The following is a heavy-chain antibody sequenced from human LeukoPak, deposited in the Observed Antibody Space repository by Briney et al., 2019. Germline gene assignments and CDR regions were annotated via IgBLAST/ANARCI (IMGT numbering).Heavy chain of an antibody. CDR3: AKPRPDYYDFWSGYIGGGDY. Sequence: GGSLRLSCAASGFTFSSYGMHWVRQAPGKGLEGVAFIRYDGSDKYSAQTVKGRFTISRDNSKNPLYLQINSLRAGDTAGYYCAKPRPDYYDFWSGYIGGGDYWGQGTLVTVSS. CDR2: IRYDGSDK. CDR1: GFTFSSYG. J-gene: IGHJ4*02. D-gene: IGHD3-3*01. V-gene: IGHV3-30*02.